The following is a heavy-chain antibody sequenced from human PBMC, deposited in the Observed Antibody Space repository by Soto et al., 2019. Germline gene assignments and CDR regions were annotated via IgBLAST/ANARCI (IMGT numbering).Heavy chain of an antibody. CDR3: ARLRIATNNYKWFDP. D-gene: IGHD2-21*01. CDR2: IYVTGAV. Sequence: PSETLSLTCSVSGAALNSGNYYRSWIRQVPGKGLEWIGHIYVTGAVDYNPSLRDRITISQGTSERQFSLNLRLVTAADTAVYYCARLRIATNNYKWFDPWGQGTLVTVSS. V-gene: IGHV4-31*03. J-gene: IGHJ5*02. CDR1: GAALNSGNYY.